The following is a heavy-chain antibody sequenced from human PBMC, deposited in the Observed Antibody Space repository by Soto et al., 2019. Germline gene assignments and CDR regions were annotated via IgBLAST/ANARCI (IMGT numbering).Heavy chain of an antibody. J-gene: IGHJ4*02. D-gene: IGHD6-13*01. Sequence: SETLSLTCTVSGGSISTYYWSWIRQPAGKGLERIGRIYASGSTNYNPSLKSRVTMSVATSKNQFSLKLSSVTAADTALYYCATDGDSSGGWYFNGDYFNFWGQGTLVTVSS. CDR1: GGSISTYY. CDR2: IYASGST. V-gene: IGHV4-4*07. CDR3: ATDGDSSGGWYFNGDYFNF.